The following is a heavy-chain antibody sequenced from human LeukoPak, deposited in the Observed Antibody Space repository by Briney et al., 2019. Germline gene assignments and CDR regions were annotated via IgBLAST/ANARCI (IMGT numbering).Heavy chain of an antibody. D-gene: IGHD6-19*01. Sequence: PGGSLRLSCAASGFTFSNYTMNWVRQAPGKGLEWVAVISYDGSNKYYADSVKGRFTISRDNSKNTLYLQMNSLRAEDTAVYYCAKVSGSGWYYFDYWGQGTLVTVSS. CDR3: AKVSGSGWYYFDY. CDR1: GFTFSNYT. J-gene: IGHJ4*02. CDR2: ISYDGSNK. V-gene: IGHV3-30*18.